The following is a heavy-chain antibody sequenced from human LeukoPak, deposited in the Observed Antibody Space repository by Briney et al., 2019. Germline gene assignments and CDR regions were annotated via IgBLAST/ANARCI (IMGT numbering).Heavy chain of an antibody. D-gene: IGHD3-22*01. V-gene: IGHV1-69*13. CDR3: ARVGDSSGYYLDY. CDR1: GGTFSSYA. J-gene: IGHJ4*02. CDR2: IIPIFGTA. Sequence: SVKVSCKASGGTFSSYAISWVRQAPGQGLEWMSGIIPIFGTANYAQKFQGRVTITADESTSTAYVELSSLRSEDTAVYYCARVGDSSGYYLDYWGQGTLVTVSS.